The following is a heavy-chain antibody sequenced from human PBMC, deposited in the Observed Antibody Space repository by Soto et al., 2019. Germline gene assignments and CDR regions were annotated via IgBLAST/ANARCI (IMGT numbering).Heavy chain of an antibody. Sequence: QAQLVQSGAEVKKPGASVKVSCRASGYSFMSYTLYWLRQAPGQRLEWMGWINTGNGFPKYSQNFQGRVTFTRDTSTNTAYIDLGSLTSEDTAVYYCATNPSGFGAFDTWGQGTMVAVSS. CDR2: INTGNGFP. D-gene: IGHD6-19*01. V-gene: IGHV1-3*04. CDR1: GYSFMSYT. J-gene: IGHJ3*02. CDR3: ATNPSGFGAFDT.